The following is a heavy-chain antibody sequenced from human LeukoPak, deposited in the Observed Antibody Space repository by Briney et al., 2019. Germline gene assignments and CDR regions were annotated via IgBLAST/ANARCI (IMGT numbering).Heavy chain of an antibody. Sequence: GGSLRLSCAASGFTFSNAWMSWVRQAPGKGLEWVGRIKSKTDGGTTDYAAPVKGRFTISRDDSKNTLYLQMNSLKTEDTAVYYCTTELLSRYYYYYMDVWGKGTTVTVS. CDR2: IKSKTDGGTT. D-gene: IGHD2-15*01. CDR3: TTELLSRYYYYYMDV. CDR1: GFTFSNAW. J-gene: IGHJ6*03. V-gene: IGHV3-15*01.